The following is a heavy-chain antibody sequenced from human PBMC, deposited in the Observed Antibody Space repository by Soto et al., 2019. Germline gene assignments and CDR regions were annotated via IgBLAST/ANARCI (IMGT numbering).Heavy chain of an antibody. Sequence: EVQLLESGGGLVQPGGSLRLSCAASGFTFSSYAMSWVRQAPGKVLEWVSAISGSGGSTYYADSVKGRFTISRDISKSTLDLQMNSLRAEDTAVYYCAKPTSTDPFDYWGQGTLVTFSS. CDR1: GFTFSSYA. D-gene: IGHD2-2*01. J-gene: IGHJ4*02. CDR2: ISGSGGST. V-gene: IGHV3-23*01. CDR3: AKPTSTDPFDY.